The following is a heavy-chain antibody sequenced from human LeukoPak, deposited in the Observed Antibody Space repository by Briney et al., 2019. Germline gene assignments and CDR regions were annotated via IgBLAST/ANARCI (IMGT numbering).Heavy chain of an antibody. D-gene: IGHD3-10*01. V-gene: IGHV3-30*04. CDR3: TSGLTYYYRSGLGY. CDR1: GFTFSSYA. J-gene: IGHJ4*02. Sequence: PGGSLRLSCAASGFTFSSYAMHWGRQAPGKGLEWVAGISYDGSNKYYADSVKGRFTIPRDNSKNTLYLQMNTLRAGHTAVYHCTSGLTYYYRSGLGYWGQGTLVTVSS. CDR2: ISYDGSNK.